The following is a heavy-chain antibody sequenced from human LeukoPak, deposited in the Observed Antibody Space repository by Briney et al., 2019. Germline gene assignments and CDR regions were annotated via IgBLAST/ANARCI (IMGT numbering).Heavy chain of an antibody. V-gene: IGHV3-66*01. CDR3: ARGSVGAAGRLDY. CDR2: IYSGGTT. Sequence: GGSLRLSCAASGFTVSDIYMNWVRQAPGQVLEWVSVIYSGGTTFYAESVKGRFTISRDNSQNTVYLQLNGLRVEDTAIYYCARGSVGAAGRLDYWGQGTLVTVSS. D-gene: IGHD6-13*01. J-gene: IGHJ4*02. CDR1: GFTVSDIY.